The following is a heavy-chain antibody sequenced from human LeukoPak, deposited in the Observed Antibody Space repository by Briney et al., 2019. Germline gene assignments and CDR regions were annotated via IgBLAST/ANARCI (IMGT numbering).Heavy chain of an antibody. Sequence: KSGGSLRLSCAASGFTFSDYYMSWIRQAPGKGLEWVSYISSSGSTIYYADSVKGRFTISRDNAKNSLYLQMNSLRAEDTAVYYCAKEGSGWSLYYYYYYYMDVWGKGTTVTISS. D-gene: IGHD6-19*01. J-gene: IGHJ6*03. CDR1: GFTFSDYY. CDR3: AKEGSGWSLYYYYYYYMDV. V-gene: IGHV3-11*04. CDR2: ISSSGSTI.